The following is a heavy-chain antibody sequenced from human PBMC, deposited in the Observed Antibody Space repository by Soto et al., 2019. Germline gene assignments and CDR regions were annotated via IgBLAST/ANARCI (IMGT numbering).Heavy chain of an antibody. D-gene: IGHD1-20*01. J-gene: IGHJ6*02. CDR3: ARVRITGTISPPQDPDYYSYYGMDV. Sequence: GASVKVSCKASGGTFSSYAISWVRQAPGQGLEWMGGIIPVFGTGIYAQKFQGRVTITADKSTNTAYMELSSLRSEDTAVYFCARVRITGTISPPQDPDYYSYYGMDVWGQGTTVTVSS. CDR2: IIPVFGTG. CDR1: GGTFSSYA. V-gene: IGHV1-69*06.